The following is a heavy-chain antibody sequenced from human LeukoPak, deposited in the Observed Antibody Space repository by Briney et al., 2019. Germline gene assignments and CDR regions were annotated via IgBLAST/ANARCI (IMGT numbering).Heavy chain of an antibody. J-gene: IGHJ4*02. Sequence: SETLSLTCAVYGGSFSGYYWSWIRQPPGKGLEWIGSIYYSGSTYYNPSLKSRVTISVDTSKNQFSLKLSSVTAADTAVYYCARHEHLQYFDYWGQGTLVTVSS. CDR2: IYYSGST. CDR1: GGSFSGYY. V-gene: IGHV4-34*01. CDR3: ARHEHLQYFDY. D-gene: IGHD2-21*01.